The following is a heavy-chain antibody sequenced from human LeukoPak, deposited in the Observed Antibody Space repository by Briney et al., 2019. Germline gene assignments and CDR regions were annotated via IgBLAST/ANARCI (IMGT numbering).Heavy chain of an antibody. Sequence: PSETLSLTCTVSGGSISNYDWSWIRQPPGKGLEWIGYVYYSGSTNYNPSLKGRVTISVDTSKNQFSLKLSSVTAAGTAVYYCARGGSSLAYWGQGTLVTVSS. CDR2: VYYSGST. V-gene: IGHV4-59*01. CDR1: GGSISNYD. CDR3: ARGGSSLAY. J-gene: IGHJ4*02. D-gene: IGHD6-13*01.